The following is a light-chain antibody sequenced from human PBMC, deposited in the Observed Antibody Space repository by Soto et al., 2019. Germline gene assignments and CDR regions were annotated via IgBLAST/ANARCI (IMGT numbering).Light chain of an antibody. Sequence: DIVLTQSPGTLSLSPGERATLSCRASQSFSSSYLAWYQQKPGQAPRLLIYGTSTRATGVPDRFSGSGSQTDFTLTISRLEPEDFAVYYCQQYGSLGTFGQGTKVDIK. CDR1: QSFSSSY. V-gene: IGKV3-20*01. J-gene: IGKJ1*01. CDR3: QQYGSLGT. CDR2: GTS.